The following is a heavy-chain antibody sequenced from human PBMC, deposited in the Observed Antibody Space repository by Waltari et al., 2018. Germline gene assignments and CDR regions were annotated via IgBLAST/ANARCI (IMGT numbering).Heavy chain of an antibody. CDR2: IYYSGST. CDR3: ARGDYVWGSYRYTDAFDI. D-gene: IGHD3-16*02. J-gene: IGHJ3*02. Sequence: QLQLQESGPGLVKPSETLSLTCTVPGGSISSSSYYWGWIRQPPGKGLEWIGSIYYSGSTYYNPSLKSRVTISVDTSKNQFSLKLSSVTAADTAVYYCARGDYVWGSYRYTDAFDIWGQGTMVIVSS. V-gene: IGHV4-39*01. CDR1: GGSISSSSYY.